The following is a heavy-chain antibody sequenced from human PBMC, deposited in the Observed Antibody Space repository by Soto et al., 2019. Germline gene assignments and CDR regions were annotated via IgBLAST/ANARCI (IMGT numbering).Heavy chain of an antibody. V-gene: IGHV1-69*01. CDR2: IIPLFGTA. J-gene: IGHJ4*02. Sequence: QVQLEQSGGEVKQPGSSVRVSCKTSGGTFSTDAINWVRQAPGQGLEWMGAIIPLFGTADYSQKFQGRVKITADESTSTAYMELSSLRFDDTAVYFCARPKGTYSSGYYYFDFWGQGTLVTVSS. CDR3: ARPKGTYSSGYYYFDF. D-gene: IGHD6-19*01. CDR1: GGTFSTDA.